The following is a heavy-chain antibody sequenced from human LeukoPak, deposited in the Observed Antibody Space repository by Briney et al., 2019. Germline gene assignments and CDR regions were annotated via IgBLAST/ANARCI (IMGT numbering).Heavy chain of an antibody. J-gene: IGHJ3*02. V-gene: IGHV1-46*01. CDR2: ISPSGGST. Sequence: ALVKVSCKAFGYTFTSNYMHWVRQAPGQGPEWMGVISPSGGSTTYAQKFQGRVTLTRDMSTSTDYLELSSLRSEDTAVYYCATLLRLSGYDLFLSSHAFDIWGQGTMVTVSS. CDR3: ATLLRLSGYDLFLSSHAFDI. D-gene: IGHD5-12*01. CDR1: GYTFTSNY.